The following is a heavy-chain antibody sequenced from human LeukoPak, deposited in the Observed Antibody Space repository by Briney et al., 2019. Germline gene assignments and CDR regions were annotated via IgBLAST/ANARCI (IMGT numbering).Heavy chain of an antibody. CDR3: TGSRYRSRWDGVGAVYR. CDR2: IYTSGST. CDR1: GGSISSGSYY. Sequence: SETLSLTCTVSGGSISSGSYYWSWIRQPAGKGLEWIGRIYTSGSTYYNPSLKSRVTISVDTSKNQFSLKLSSVTAADTAVYYCTGSRYRSRWDGVGAVYRWGEGAIVTLSS. V-gene: IGHV4-61*02. D-gene: IGHD6-13*01. J-gene: IGHJ3*02.